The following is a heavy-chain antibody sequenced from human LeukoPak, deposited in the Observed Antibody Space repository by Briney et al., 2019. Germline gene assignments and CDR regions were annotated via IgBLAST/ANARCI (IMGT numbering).Heavy chain of an antibody. CDR3: ARTDYYDSSGYYFRYYFDY. J-gene: IGHJ4*02. V-gene: IGHV1-18*01. CDR2: ISPYNGNT. D-gene: IGHD3-22*01. Sequence: ASVKVSCKASGYTFSNYGIIWVRQAPGQGLEWMGWISPYNGNTKYAQKFQGRVTITADKSTSTAYMELSSLRSEDTAVYYCARTDYYDSSGYYFRYYFDYWGQGTLVTVSS. CDR1: GYTFSNYG.